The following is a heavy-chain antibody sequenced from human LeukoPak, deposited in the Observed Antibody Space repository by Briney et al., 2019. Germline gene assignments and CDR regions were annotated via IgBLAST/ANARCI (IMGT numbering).Heavy chain of an antibody. CDR2: LLYNGNT. Sequence: AGGSLRLSCAASGVMFPSYWMTWVRQAPGKGLEWIGSLLYNGNTWYNPSLESRVTISVDTSENQFSLRLTSVNAADTALYFCTRRGSGNGGTYAGMDVWGPGTPVTVSS. J-gene: IGHJ6*02. CDR1: GVMFPSYW. D-gene: IGHD1-26*01. V-gene: IGHV4-39*01. CDR3: TRRGSGNGGTYAGMDV.